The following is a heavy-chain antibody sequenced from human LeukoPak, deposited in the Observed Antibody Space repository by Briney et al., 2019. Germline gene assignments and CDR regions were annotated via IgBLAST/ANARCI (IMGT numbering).Heavy chain of an antibody. CDR1: GFSFSAYW. V-gene: IGHV3-23*01. J-gene: IGHJ4*02. CDR3: AKDLTYYYDSTGYYFDY. D-gene: IGHD3-22*01. CDR2: IGGSGGTT. Sequence: GGSLRLSCAGYGFSFSAYWMIWIRQAPGKGLELVSGIGGSGGTTYYADSVKGRFTISRDNSKNTLYLQLNSLRTEDTAIYYCAKDLTYYYDSTGYYFDYWGQGTLVTVSS.